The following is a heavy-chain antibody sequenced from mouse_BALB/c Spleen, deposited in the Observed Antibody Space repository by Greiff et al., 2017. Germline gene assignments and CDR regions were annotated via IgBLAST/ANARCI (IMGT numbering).Heavy chain of an antibody. CDR3: ASLPFDYGYAMDY. Sequence: EVQLQQSGAELVKPGASVKLSCTASGFNIKDTYMHWVKQRPEQGLEWIGRIDPANGNTKYDPKFQGKATITADTSSNTAYLQLSSLTSEDTAVYYCASLPFDYGYAMDYWGQGTSVTVSS. CDR2: IDPANGNT. CDR1: GFNIKDTY. D-gene: IGHD1-1*01. V-gene: IGHV14-3*02. J-gene: IGHJ4*01.